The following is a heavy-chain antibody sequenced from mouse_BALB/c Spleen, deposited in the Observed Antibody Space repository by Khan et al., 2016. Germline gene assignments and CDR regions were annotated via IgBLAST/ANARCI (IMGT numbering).Heavy chain of an antibody. V-gene: IGHV5-4*02. CDR2: INNGGSYT. CDR3: SSLDY. J-gene: IGHJ2*02. Sequence: EVELVESGGGLVKPGGSLKLSCAASGFTFSNYFMYWIRQTPEQRLEWVATINNGGSYTYYPDSVTGRFTISRDNAKNNLYLQMSSLKSEDPAIYYCSSLDYWGQGTSLTVSS. CDR1: GFTFSNYF.